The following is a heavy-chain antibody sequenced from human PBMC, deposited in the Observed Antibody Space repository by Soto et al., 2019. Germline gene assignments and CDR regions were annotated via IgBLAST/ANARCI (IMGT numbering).Heavy chain of an antibody. D-gene: IGHD6-6*01. CDR2: IIPIFGTA. Sequence: SVKVSCKASGGTFSSYAISWVRQAPGQGLEWMGGIIPIFGTANYAQKFQGRVTITADESTSTAYMELSSLRSEDTAVYYCARWGFSIAARYNWFDPWGQGPLVTVSS. CDR3: ARWGFSIAARYNWFDP. CDR1: GGTFSSYA. J-gene: IGHJ5*02. V-gene: IGHV1-69*13.